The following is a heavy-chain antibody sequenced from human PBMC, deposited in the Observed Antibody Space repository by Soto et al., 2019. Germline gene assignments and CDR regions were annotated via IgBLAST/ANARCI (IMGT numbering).Heavy chain of an antibody. D-gene: IGHD4-17*01. V-gene: IGHV4-39*01. J-gene: IGHJ6*02. CDR2: IYYSGST. Sequence: TLSLTCPVSGGSISSSSYYWGWIRQPPGKGLEWIGSIYYSGSTYYNPSLKSRVTISVDTSKNQFSLKLSSVTAADTAVYYCARHDYGDYPLNGYYYGMDVWGQGTTVTVSS. CDR1: GGSISSSSYY. CDR3: ARHDYGDYPLNGYYYGMDV.